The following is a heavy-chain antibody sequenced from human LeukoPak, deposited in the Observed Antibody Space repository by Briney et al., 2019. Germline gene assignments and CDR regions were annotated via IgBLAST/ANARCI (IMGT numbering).Heavy chain of an antibody. CDR1: GGSISNYF. J-gene: IGHJ4*02. V-gene: IGHV4-59*08. CDR2: IYSSGST. D-gene: IGHD7-27*01. CDR3: ARRPTGDPKFDY. Sequence: SQTLSLTCSVSGGSISNYFWTWIRQPPGKGLEWIGYIYSSGSTYYNPSLKSRVTISVDTSKNRFSLKLSTVTAADTAVYYCARRPTGDPKFDYWGQGTLVTVSS.